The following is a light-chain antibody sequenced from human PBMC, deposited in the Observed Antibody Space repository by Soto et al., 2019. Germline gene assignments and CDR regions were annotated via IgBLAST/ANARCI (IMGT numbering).Light chain of an antibody. CDR2: GAS. CDR1: QSVSSD. Sequence: EIVMTQSPATLSVSPGERATLSCRASQSVSSDLAWYQHKPGQAPRLLIYGASTRATSIPARFSGRGSGTEFTLTISSLQSVDFAVDYCQQYDNWPQTFGQGTKVDI. CDR3: QQYDNWPQT. V-gene: IGKV3-15*01. J-gene: IGKJ1*01.